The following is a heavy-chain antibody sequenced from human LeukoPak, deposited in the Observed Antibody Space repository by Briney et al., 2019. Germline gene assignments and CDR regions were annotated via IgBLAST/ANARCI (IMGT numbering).Heavy chain of an antibody. Sequence: GGSLRLSCAVSGFTSSTYWMSWVRQAPGKGLEWVANIKEDGSEKYYVDSVKGRFTISRDNAKNSLFLQMDSLRVEDTAVYYCARGGIVPAAKFHYWGQGTLVPVS. CDR1: GFTSSTYW. D-gene: IGHD2-2*01. CDR2: IKEDGSEK. V-gene: IGHV3-7*01. J-gene: IGHJ4*02. CDR3: ARGGIVPAAKFHY.